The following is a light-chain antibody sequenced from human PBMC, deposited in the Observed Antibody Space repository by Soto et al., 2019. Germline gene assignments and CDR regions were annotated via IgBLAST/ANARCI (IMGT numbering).Light chain of an antibody. J-gene: IGKJ4*01. CDR2: KVS. CDR1: ETVNYTDGNTY. Sequence: DVVLTQSPLSLPVTLGRPASISCRSSETVNYTDGNTYLNWFLQRPGQSPRRLIYKVSNRDSGVPDRFSGSGSGTDFTLKISRVEAEDVGVYYCMQGTHWPLTFGGGTKVEIK. V-gene: IGKV2-30*01. CDR3: MQGTHWPLT.